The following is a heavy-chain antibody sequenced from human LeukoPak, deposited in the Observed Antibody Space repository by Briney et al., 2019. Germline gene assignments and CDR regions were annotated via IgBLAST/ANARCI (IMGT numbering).Heavy chain of an antibody. CDR2: IWYDGSNK. J-gene: IGHJ4*02. CDR3: AKVGKTNAGFDY. CDR1: GFRFNRFS. Sequence: GGSLRLSCAASGFRFNRFSMSWVHQTPGKGLEWVAVIWYDGSNKYYADSVKGRFTISRDNSKNTLYLQMNSLRAEDTAVYYCAKVGKTNAGFDYWGQGTLVTVSS. V-gene: IGHV3-33*06. D-gene: IGHD1-14*01.